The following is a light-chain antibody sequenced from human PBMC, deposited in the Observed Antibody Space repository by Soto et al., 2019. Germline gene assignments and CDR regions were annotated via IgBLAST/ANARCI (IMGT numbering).Light chain of an antibody. V-gene: IGKV1-39*01. CDR1: QSISSY. CDR3: QRSYSTPFT. Sequence: DIKMTQSPSSLSASVGDRVTITCRASQSISSYLNWYQQKPGKAPKLLIYAASSLQSGVPSRFSGSGSGTDFTLTISSLQPEDFATYYCQRSYSTPFTFGGGTKVEIK. J-gene: IGKJ4*01. CDR2: AAS.